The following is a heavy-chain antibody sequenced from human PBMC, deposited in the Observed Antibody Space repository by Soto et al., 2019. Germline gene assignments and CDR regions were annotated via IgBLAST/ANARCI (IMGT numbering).Heavy chain of an antibody. D-gene: IGHD3-3*01. CDR2: IHSDGSTI. CDR3: ASMGYYDFWSGRTGYYYGMDV. V-gene: IGHV3-74*01. CDR1: DFTFSYYW. J-gene: IGHJ6*02. Sequence: GGSLRLSCVASDFTFSYYWMHWVRQVPGKGLVWVSRIHSDGSTIYYADSVKGRFTISRDNAKNSLYLQMNSLRDEDTAVYYCASMGYYDFWSGRTGYYYGMDVWGQGTTVTVSS.